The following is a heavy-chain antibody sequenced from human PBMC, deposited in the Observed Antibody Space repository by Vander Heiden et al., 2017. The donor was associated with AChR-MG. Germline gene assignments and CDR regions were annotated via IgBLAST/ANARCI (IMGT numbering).Heavy chain of an antibody. V-gene: IGHV3-23*01. CDR2: ISGSAGST. Sequence: EVQLLESGGGLVQPGGSLRLSCAASGFTFNNYAMSWVRQAPGKGLEWVSAISGSAGSTSYADSVKGRFTISRDNSQNTLYLQMNSLRAEDTAVYYCAKFIVVIPAAGHYFDYWGQGTLVTVSS. D-gene: IGHD2-2*01. J-gene: IGHJ4*02. CDR1: GFTFNNYA. CDR3: AKFIVVIPAAGHYFDY.